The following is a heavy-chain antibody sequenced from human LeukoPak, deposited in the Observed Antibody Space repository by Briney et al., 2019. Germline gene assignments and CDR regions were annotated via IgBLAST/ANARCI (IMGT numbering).Heavy chain of an antibody. Sequence: GGSLRLSCAASGFTFSSYSMNWVRQPPGKGLEWVSSISSSSSYIYYADSVKGRFTTSRDNAKNSLYLQMNSLRAEDTAVYYCPRVPDTAMAIDYWGQGTLVTVSS. D-gene: IGHD5-18*01. V-gene: IGHV3-21*01. CDR1: GFTFSSYS. CDR2: ISSSSSYI. J-gene: IGHJ4*02. CDR3: PRVPDTAMAIDY.